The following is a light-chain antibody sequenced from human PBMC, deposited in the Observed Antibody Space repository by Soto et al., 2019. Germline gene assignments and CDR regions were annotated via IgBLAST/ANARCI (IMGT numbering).Light chain of an antibody. V-gene: IGLV2-14*01. CDR3: LSKTSTICYV. CDR1: TSDVGGYNY. Sequence: QSALTQPASVSGSPGQSIAISCTGTTSDVGGYNYVSWYQQHPGKVPKLLIHEVSNRPSGVSNRFSGSKSGNTASLTISGLQAEDEADYYCLSKTSTICYVFGTGTKV. CDR2: EVS. J-gene: IGLJ1*01.